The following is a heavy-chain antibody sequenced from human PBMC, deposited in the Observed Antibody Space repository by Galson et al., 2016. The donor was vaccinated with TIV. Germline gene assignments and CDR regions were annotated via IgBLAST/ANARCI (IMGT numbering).Heavy chain of an antibody. J-gene: IGHJ6*03. CDR2: ISGYNGNK. CDR3: ARVPTKTFDFWSGYDNSFCMDV. D-gene: IGHD3-3*01. Sequence: SVKVSCKASGYTLTGYDLNWVRQATGQGLEWLGWISGYNGNKNYAQKFQGRVTMTTDTSTSTAYMELRSLRSDDTAVYYCARVPTKTFDFWSGYDNSFCMDVWGKGTTVIVSS. V-gene: IGHV1-18*01. CDR1: GYTLTGYD.